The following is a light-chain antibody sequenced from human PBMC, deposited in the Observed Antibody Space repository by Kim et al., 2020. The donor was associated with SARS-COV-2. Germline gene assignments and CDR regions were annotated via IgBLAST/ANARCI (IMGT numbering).Light chain of an antibody. CDR1: QTLSISY. CDR2: GAS. J-gene: IGKJ5*01. V-gene: IGKV3-20*01. Sequence: SPGERATLSCRASQTLSISYLAWYQQIPGQAPRLLIYGASSSATAVPARFSGNGSGTDFTLTISRLEPEDFAVYFCQQYGSSPTTFGQGTRLEIK. CDR3: QQYGSSPTT.